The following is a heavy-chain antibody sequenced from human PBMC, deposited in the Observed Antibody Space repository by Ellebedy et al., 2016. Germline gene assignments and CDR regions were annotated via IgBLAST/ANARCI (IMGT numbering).Heavy chain of an antibody. V-gene: IGHV4-38-2*02. CDR1: RYSISSGYY. D-gene: IGHD1-26*01. Sequence: SETLSLTCTVSRYSISSGYYWGWIRQPPGKGLEWIGSIYHSGSTSYSPSLKSRVTISVDTSKNQFSLKLSSVTAADTAVYYCTRKWDLLSYFDSWGQGTLVTVSS. CDR2: IYHSGST. CDR3: TRKWDLLSYFDS. J-gene: IGHJ4*02.